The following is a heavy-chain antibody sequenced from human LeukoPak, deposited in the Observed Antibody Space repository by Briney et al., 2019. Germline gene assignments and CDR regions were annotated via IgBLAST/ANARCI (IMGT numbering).Heavy chain of an antibody. J-gene: IGHJ5*02. CDR1: GGSISSSSYY. D-gene: IGHD4-11*01. CDR2: INHSAST. V-gene: IGHV4-39*07. CDR3: ARGYSRSIGRWFDP. Sequence: SETLSLTCTVSGGSISSSSYYWGWIRQPPGKGLEWIGEINHSASTNYNPSLKSRVTISVDTSKNQFSLKLSSVTAADTAVYYCARGYSRSIGRWFDPWGQGTLVTVSS.